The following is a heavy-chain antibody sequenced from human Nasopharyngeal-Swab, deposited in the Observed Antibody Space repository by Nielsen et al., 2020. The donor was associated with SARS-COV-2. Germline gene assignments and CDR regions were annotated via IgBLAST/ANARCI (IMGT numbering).Heavy chain of an antibody. J-gene: IGHJ4*02. V-gene: IGHV4-61*01. D-gene: IGHD5-18*01. CDR3: ARGRGYGPSYFDY. CDR1: GGSVSSGSYY. CDR2: IYYSGST. Sequence: SETLSLTWTVSGGSVSSGSYYWSWIRQPPGKGLEWIGYIYYSGSTNYNPSLKSRVTMSVDTSKNQFSLKLSSVTAADTAVYYCARGRGYGPSYFDYWGQGTLVTVSS.